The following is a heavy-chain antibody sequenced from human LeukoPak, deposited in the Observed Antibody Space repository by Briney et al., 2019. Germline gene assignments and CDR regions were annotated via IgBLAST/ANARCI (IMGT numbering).Heavy chain of an antibody. CDR1: GGSLSSYY. J-gene: IGHJ6*02. V-gene: IGHV4-59*01. D-gene: IGHD5-18*01. Sequence: SETLSLTCTVSGGSLSSYYWSWLRQPPGKGLEWIGYIYYSGSTNYNPSLKSRVTISVDTSKNQFSLKLSSVTAADTAVYYCARTDTAMAYYYYGMDVWGQGTTVTVSS. CDR3: ARTDTAMAYYYYGMDV. CDR2: IYYSGST.